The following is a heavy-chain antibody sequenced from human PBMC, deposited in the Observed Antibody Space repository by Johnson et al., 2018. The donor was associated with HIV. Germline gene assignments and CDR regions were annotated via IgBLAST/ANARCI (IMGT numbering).Heavy chain of an antibody. Sequence: VQLVESGGGLVQPGGSLRLSCAASGFTFDDYAMHWVRQAPGKGLEWVSGISWNSGSIGYADSVKGRFTISRDNSKSTLYLQMNSLRAEDTALYYCARVATHAFDIWGQGTMVTVSS. J-gene: IGHJ3*02. CDR2: ISWNSGSI. CDR1: GFTFDDYA. V-gene: IGHV3-9*01. CDR3: ARVATHAFDI. D-gene: IGHD1-26*01.